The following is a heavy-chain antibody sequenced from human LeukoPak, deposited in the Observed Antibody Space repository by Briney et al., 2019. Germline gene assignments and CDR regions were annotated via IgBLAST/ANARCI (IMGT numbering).Heavy chain of an antibody. D-gene: IGHD4/OR15-4a*01. Sequence: PSETLSLTCTVSGGSISSSSYYWGWIRQPPGKGLEWIGSIYYSGSTYYNPSLKSRVTISVDTSKNQFSLKLSSVTAADTAVYYCARRYSTTSMVHHDAFDIWGQGTMVTVSS. CDR1: GGSISSSSYY. CDR2: IYYSGST. V-gene: IGHV4-39*07. CDR3: ARRYSTTSMVHHDAFDI. J-gene: IGHJ3*02.